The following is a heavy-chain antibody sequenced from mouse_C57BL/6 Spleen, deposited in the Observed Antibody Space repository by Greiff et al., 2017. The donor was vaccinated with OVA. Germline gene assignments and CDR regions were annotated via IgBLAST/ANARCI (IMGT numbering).Heavy chain of an antibody. CDR3: ARSLYGSFAY. V-gene: IGHV1-26*01. J-gene: IGHJ3*01. D-gene: IGHD2-2*01. Sequence: EVQLQQSGPELVKPGASVKISCKASGYTFTDYYMNWVKQSHGKSLEWIGDINPNNGGTSYNQKFKGKATLTVDKSSSTAYMELRSLTSEDSAVYYCARSLYGSFAYWGQGTLVTVSA. CDR2: INPNNGGT. CDR1: GYTFTDYY.